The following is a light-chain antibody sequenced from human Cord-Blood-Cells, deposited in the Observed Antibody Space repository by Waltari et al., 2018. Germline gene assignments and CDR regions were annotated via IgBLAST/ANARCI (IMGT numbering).Light chain of an antibody. J-gene: IGKJ4*01. Sequence: EIVFTQSPGTLSLSPGERATLSCRASQSVSSSYLAWYQQKPGQAPRLLIYGASSRATGIPDRFSGSRSGTDFTLTISRLEPEDFAVYYCQQYGSSPLTFGGGTKVEIK. CDR3: QQYGSSPLT. V-gene: IGKV3-20*01. CDR1: QSVSSSY. CDR2: GAS.